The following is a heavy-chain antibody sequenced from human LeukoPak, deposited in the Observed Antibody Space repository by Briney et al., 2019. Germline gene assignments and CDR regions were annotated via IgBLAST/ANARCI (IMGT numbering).Heavy chain of an antibody. J-gene: IGHJ6*03. D-gene: IGHD1-1*01. V-gene: IGHV4-59*01. CDR3: ARGRVSSSTWYSTYYYYFYMDV. CDR2: VDHTGST. Sequence: PSETLSLTCSVSDDSITMYYWTWIRQPPGKGLEWIGYVDHTGSTNFNPSLNGRVSISRDTAKNLFSLRLRSVTAADTAVYFCARGRVSSSTWYSTYYYYFYMDVWGKGTTVTVSS. CDR1: DDSITMYY.